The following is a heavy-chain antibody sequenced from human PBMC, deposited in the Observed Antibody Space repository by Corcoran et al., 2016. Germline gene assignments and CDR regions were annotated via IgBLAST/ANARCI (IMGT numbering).Heavy chain of an antibody. CDR3: ASGVVAATHNWFDP. D-gene: IGHD2-15*01. J-gene: IGHJ5*02. CDR2: IKQDGSEK. V-gene: IGHV3-7*01. CDR1: GFTFSSYW. Sequence: EVQLVESGGGLVQPGGSLRLSCAASGFTFSSYWMSWVRQAPGKGLEWVANIKQDGSEKYYVDSVKGRFTISRDNAKNSLYLQMNSLRAEDTAVDYGASGVVAATHNWFDPGGQGTLVTVAS.